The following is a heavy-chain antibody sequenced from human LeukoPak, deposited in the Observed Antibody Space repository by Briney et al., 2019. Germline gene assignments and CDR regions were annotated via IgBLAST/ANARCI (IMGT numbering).Heavy chain of an antibody. Sequence: QPGGSLRLSCAASAFTFSSYAMGWVRPAPGKGLEWVSAISGSGTFTYYADSVKGPFTISRYNSKNTLYLQLNSLRAEDTAVYYCAKDPLGPRYCSGTSCSNWFDPWGQGTLVTVSS. CDR1: AFTFSSYA. CDR3: AKDPLGPRYCSGTSCSNWFDP. J-gene: IGHJ5*02. V-gene: IGHV3-23*01. CDR2: ISGSGTFT. D-gene: IGHD2-2*01.